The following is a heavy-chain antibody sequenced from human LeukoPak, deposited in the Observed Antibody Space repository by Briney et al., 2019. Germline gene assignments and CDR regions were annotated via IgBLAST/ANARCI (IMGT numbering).Heavy chain of an antibody. V-gene: IGHV4-59*08. J-gene: IGHJ5*02. Sequence: SETLSLTCTVSGDSISSYYWSWIRQPPGKGLEWIGYIYYSGSTNYNPSLKSRVTISVDTSKNQFSLKLYSVTAADTAVYYCARAVDGYCYSTNCLYNWFDPWGQGTLVTVSS. CDR1: GDSISSYY. D-gene: IGHD2-2*01. CDR3: ARAVDGYCYSTNCLYNWFDP. CDR2: IYYSGST.